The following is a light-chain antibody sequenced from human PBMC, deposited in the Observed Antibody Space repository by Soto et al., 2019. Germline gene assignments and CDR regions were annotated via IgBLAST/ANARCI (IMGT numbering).Light chain of an antibody. V-gene: IGKV1-17*01. CDR3: QQYYSYPWT. Sequence: DIQMTQSPSSLSSSLGDRFTISFRASQDIRNVLAWYQQKPGKAPKLLIYAASTLQSGVPSRFSGSGSGTDFTLTISCLQSEDFATYYCQQYYSYPWTFGQGTKVDIK. CDR1: QDIRNV. CDR2: AAS. J-gene: IGKJ1*01.